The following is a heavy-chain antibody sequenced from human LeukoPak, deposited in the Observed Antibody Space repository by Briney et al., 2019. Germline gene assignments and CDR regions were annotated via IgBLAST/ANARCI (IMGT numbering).Heavy chain of an antibody. CDR3: ARETNNDYSNGHYFDY. J-gene: IGHJ4*02. CDR1: GGSISSGGYY. CDR2: IYYSGST. D-gene: IGHD4-11*01. Sequence: SETLSLTCTVSGGSISSGGYYWSWIRQHPGKGLEWIGYIYYSGSTCYNPSLKSRVTISVDTSKNQFSLKLSSVTAADTAVYYCARETNNDYSNGHYFDYWGQGTLVTVSS. V-gene: IGHV4-31*03.